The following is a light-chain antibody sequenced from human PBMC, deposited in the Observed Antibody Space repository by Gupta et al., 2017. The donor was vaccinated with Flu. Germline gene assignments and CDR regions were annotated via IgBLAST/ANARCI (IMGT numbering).Light chain of an antibody. Sequence: DIQMTQSPSSLSASIGDRVTITCQASQDIRYYLNWYQQRPGRAPKLLIYDASNLETGVPSRFNGGGSGTDFSLTITILQPEDIATYYCQQDDGLPHTFGQGTLLEVK. V-gene: IGKV1-33*01. CDR2: DAS. CDR1: QDIRYY. J-gene: IGKJ5*01. CDR3: QQDDGLPHT.